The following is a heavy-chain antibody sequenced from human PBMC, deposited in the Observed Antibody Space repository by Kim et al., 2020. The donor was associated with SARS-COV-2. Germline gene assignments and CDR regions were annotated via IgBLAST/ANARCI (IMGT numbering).Heavy chain of an antibody. CDR3: AREGHRLHYDFWSGFGMDV. J-gene: IGHJ6*02. V-gene: IGHV3-33*01. Sequence: GGSLRLSCAASGFTFSSYGMHWVRQAPGKGLEWVAVIWYDGSNKYYADSVKGRFTISRDNSKNTLYLQMNSLRAEDTAVYYCAREGHRLHYDFWSGFGMDVWGQGTTVTVSS. CDR1: GFTFSSYG. CDR2: IWYDGSNK. D-gene: IGHD3-3*01.